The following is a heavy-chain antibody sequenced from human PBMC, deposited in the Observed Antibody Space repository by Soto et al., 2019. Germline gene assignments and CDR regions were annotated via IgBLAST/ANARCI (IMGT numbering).Heavy chain of an antibody. V-gene: IGHV4-34*01. D-gene: IGHD3-3*01. J-gene: IGHJ5*02. Sequence: SETLSLTCAVYGESFSGYYWSWIRQPPGKGLEWIGEINHSGSTNYNPSLKSRVTISVDTSKNQFSLKLSSVTAADTAVYYCARGGGLYDFWSGYNWFDPWGQGTLVTVSS. CDR1: GESFSGYY. CDR3: ARGGGLYDFWSGYNWFDP. CDR2: INHSGST.